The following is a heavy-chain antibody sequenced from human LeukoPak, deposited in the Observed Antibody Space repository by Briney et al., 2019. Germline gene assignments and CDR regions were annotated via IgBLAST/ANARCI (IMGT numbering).Heavy chain of an antibody. D-gene: IGHD3-10*01. J-gene: IGHJ4*01. CDR3: ARYCGSENYCISY. V-gene: IGHV4-34*01. CDR1: GASFSVNN. CDR2: INHSGTI. Sequence: SETLSLTCAVYGASFSVNNWIWIRQPPGKGLEWIGEINHSGTITYEPSLKSRLTISADTSKNQFSLKLSPVTAADTAVYYCARYCGSENYCISYWGQGTLVTVSS.